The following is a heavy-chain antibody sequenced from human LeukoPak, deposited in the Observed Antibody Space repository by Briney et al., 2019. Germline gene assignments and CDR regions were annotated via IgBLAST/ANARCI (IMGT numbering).Heavy chain of an antibody. V-gene: IGHV4-59*01. J-gene: IGHJ5*02. Sequence: PSETLSLTCTVSGGSISSYYWSWIRQPPGKGLEWIGYIYYSGSTNYNPSHKSRVTISVDTSKNQFSLKLSSVTAADTAVYYCARDIVDYCDSSGDRSNWFDPWGQGTLVTVSS. D-gene: IGHD3-22*01. CDR3: ARDIVDYCDSSGDRSNWFDP. CDR2: IYYSGST. CDR1: GGSISSYY.